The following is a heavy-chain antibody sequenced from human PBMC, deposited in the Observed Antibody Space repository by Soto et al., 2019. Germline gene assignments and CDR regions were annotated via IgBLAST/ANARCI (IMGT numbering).Heavy chain of an antibody. D-gene: IGHD6-19*01. V-gene: IGHV1-18*01. CDR1: GYTFTSDG. Sequence: ASWQVSCKASGYTFTSDGVSWVRQAPRHGLQWRGWRTDYNGNTNYGQKLQGRVTRTTYTSTSTAYMRLRSMRSDDTAVYYCAGAWTQWLAVGGGFDIWGQGTM. CDR2: RTDYNGNT. CDR3: AGAWTQWLAVGGGFDI. J-gene: IGHJ3*02.